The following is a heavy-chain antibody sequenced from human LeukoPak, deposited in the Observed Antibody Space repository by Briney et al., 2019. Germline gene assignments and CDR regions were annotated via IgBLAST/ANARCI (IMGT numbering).Heavy chain of an antibody. Sequence: SVKASCKASGGTFSSYAISWVRQAPGQGLEWMGGIIPIFGTANYAQKFQGRVTITTDESTSTAYMELSSLRSEDTAVYYCARGTYCSGGSCYSADYWGQGTLVTVSS. D-gene: IGHD2-15*01. CDR3: ARGTYCSGGSCYSADY. V-gene: IGHV1-69*05. CDR1: GGTFSSYA. J-gene: IGHJ4*02. CDR2: IIPIFGTA.